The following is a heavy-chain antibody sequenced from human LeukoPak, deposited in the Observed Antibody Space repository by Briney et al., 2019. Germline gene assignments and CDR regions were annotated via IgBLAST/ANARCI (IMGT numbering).Heavy chain of an antibody. CDR2: ISYTGST. CDR1: GGSISGYY. CDR3: ARDVRTTEAFEI. D-gene: IGHD1-14*01. J-gene: IGHJ3*02. Sequence: SETLSLTCTVSGGSISGYYWSWIRQPPGKGLEWVGHISYTGSTNYNPSLKSRVTISVDTSKNQFSLKLTSVTATDTAVYYCARDVRTTEAFEIWGYGTMVTVSS. V-gene: IGHV4-59*01.